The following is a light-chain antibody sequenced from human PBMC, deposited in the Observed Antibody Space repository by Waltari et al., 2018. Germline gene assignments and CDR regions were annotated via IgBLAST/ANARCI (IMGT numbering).Light chain of an antibody. CDR1: SGHSSYA. CDR2: LNSDGSH. V-gene: IGLV4-69*01. CDR3: QTWGTGIHWV. Sequence: QLVLTQSPSASASLGASVKLTCTLSSGHSSYAIAWHQQQPEKGPRYLMKLNSDGSHSKGDGIPRRFSGSSSGAGRYLTISSLQSEDEADYYCQTWGTGIHWVFGGGTKLTVL. J-gene: IGLJ3*02.